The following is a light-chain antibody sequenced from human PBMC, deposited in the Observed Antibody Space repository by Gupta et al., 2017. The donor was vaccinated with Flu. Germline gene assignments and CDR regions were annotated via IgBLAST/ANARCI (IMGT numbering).Light chain of an antibody. J-gene: IGKJ1*01. Sequence: EIVLTQSPGTLSLSPRERATLSCRASQSVRSSYSAWYQQRPGQAPRLLIYSASRRATGIPDRFSGSGSGTDFTLTTSRLEPEDFAVYYCQQYGSSPWTFGQGTKVEIK. CDR2: SAS. V-gene: IGKV3-20*01. CDR3: QQYGSSPWT. CDR1: QSVRSSY.